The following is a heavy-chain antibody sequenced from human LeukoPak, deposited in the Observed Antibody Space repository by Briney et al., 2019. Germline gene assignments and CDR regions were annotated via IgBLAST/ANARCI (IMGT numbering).Heavy chain of an antibody. CDR3: ARGPLMVQGVMGFDY. Sequence: SETLSLTCTVSGVSISSGGYYWSWIRQHPGKGLEWIGYIYYSGSTYYNPSLKSRVTISVDTSKNQFSLKLSSVTAADTAVYYCARGPLMVQGVMGFDYWGQGTLVTVSS. J-gene: IGHJ4*02. D-gene: IGHD3-10*01. V-gene: IGHV4-31*03. CDR2: IYYSGST. CDR1: GVSISSGGYY.